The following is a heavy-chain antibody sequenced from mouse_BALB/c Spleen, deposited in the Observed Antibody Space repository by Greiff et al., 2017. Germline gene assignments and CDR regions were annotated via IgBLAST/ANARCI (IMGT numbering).Heavy chain of an antibody. CDR1: GFTFSSYA. CDR3: ARGGYDYDDGYWYFDV. D-gene: IGHD2-4*01. CDR2: ISSGGST. J-gene: IGHJ1*01. V-gene: IGHV5-6-5*01. Sequence: EVHLVESGGGLVKPGGSLKLSCAASGFTFSSYAMSWVRQTPEKRLEWVASISSGGSTYYPDSVKGRFTISRDNARNILYLQMSSLRSEDTAMYYCARGGYDYDDGYWYFDVWGAGTTVTVSS.